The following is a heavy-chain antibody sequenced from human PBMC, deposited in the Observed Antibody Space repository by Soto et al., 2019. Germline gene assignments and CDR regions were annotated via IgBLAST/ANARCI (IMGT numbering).Heavy chain of an antibody. Sequence: EVQLVESGGGLIQPGGSLRLSCAASGFTFSSSEMYWVRQGPGKGLEWVSYIHPSGQPIFYADSVKGRFTISIDNAKNSLYLQMRSLRAEDSAVYYGARRASRWGQGTMVTVSS. CDR1: GFTFSSSE. D-gene: IGHD1-26*01. J-gene: IGHJ3*01. CDR3: ARRASR. V-gene: IGHV3-48*03. CDR2: IHPSGQPI.